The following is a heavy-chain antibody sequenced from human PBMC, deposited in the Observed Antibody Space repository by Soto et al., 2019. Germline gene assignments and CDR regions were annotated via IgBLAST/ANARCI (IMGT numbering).Heavy chain of an antibody. CDR3: ARGYYDSSGYIPYGMDV. CDR1: GYTFTSYY. CDR2: INPSGGST. J-gene: IGHJ6*02. V-gene: IGHV1-46*01. Sequence: GASVKVSCTASGYTFTSYYMHWVRQAPGQGLEWMGIINPSGGSTSYAQKFQGRVTMTRDTSTSTVYMELSSLRSEDTAVYYCARGYYDSSGYIPYGMDVWGQGTTVTVSS. D-gene: IGHD3-22*01.